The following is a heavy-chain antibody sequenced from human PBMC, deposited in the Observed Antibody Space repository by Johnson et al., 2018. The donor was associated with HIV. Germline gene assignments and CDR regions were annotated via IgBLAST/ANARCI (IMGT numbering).Heavy chain of an antibody. J-gene: IGHJ3*02. CDR3: ARDGYSGGFDI. Sequence: VQLVESGGGLVQPGGSLRLSCAASGFTFSDHYMDWVRQAPGKGLEWVGRSKNNPNSYPTEYAASVKGRFTISRDDSTNSLYLQMNSLKIEDTAVYYCARDGYSGGFDIWGQGTMVTVSP. CDR2: SKNNPNSYPT. V-gene: IGHV3-72*01. D-gene: IGHD2-21*01. CDR1: GFTFSDHY.